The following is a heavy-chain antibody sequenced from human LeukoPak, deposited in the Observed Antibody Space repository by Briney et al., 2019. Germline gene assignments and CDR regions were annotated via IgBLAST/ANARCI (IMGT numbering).Heavy chain of an antibody. CDR2: INHSGST. CDR3: ARHPYSYGPYYFDY. CDR1: GGSFSDYY. V-gene: IGHV4-34*01. J-gene: IGHJ4*02. D-gene: IGHD5-18*01. Sequence: SETLSLTCAVYGGSFSDYYWSWIRQPPGKGLEWIGEINHSGSTNYNPSLKSRVTISVDTSKNQFSLKLSSVTAADTAVYYCARHPYSYGPYYFDYWGQGTLVTVSS.